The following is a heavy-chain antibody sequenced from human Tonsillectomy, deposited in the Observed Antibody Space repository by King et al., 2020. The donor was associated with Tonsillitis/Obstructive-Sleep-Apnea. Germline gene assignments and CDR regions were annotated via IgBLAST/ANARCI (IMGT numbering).Heavy chain of an antibody. V-gene: IGHV3-20*04. Sequence: VQLVESGGGVVRPGGSLRLSCAASGFTFDDYGMSWVRQAPGKGLEWVSGINWNGGSTGYADSVKGRFTISRDNTYNSLYLKMNSLRAEDTALYYCARGGYGSGIYPLDYWGQGTLVTVSS. CDR2: INWNGGST. J-gene: IGHJ4*02. D-gene: IGHD3-10*01. CDR1: GFTFDDYG. CDR3: ARGGYGSGIYPLDY.